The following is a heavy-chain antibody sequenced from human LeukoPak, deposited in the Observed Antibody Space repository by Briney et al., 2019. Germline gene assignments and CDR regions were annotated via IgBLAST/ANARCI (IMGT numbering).Heavy chain of an antibody. CDR3: VASIISPSNY. V-gene: IGHV3-72*01. Sequence: PGGSLRLSCATSGFTFNEHYLGWVRQAPGKGREWVGRTKNRANSYTTEYAASVKGRFTISRDDSKNSLRLQMNSLKTEDTAIYYCVASIISPSNYWGLGTLVTVSS. CDR2: TKNRANSYTT. J-gene: IGHJ4*02. D-gene: IGHD3-10*01. CDR1: GFTFNEHY.